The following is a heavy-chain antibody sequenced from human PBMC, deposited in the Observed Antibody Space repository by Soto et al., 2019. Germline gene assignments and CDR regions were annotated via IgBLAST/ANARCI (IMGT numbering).Heavy chain of an antibody. V-gene: IGHV3-33*01. CDR1: GFAFSGYG. CDR2: IWHDGTNK. Sequence: GGSLRLSCAASGFAFSGYGMHWVRQAPGKGLEWVAGIWHDGTNKQYADSVKGRFSISRDNSKNTLYLEMNSLRAEDTAVYYCPKGLVHYDYWGQGTLVTVSS. CDR3: PKGLVHYDY. D-gene: IGHD2-8*02. J-gene: IGHJ4*02.